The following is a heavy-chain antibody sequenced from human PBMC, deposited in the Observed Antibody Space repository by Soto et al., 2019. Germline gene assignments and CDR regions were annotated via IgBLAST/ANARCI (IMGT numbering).Heavy chain of an antibody. CDR3: ARVPWAAGSSAPGAFDI. CDR1: GFTFSDHY. D-gene: IGHD6-6*01. Sequence: EVQLVESGGGLVRPGGSLRLSCAASGFTFSDHYMDWVRQAPGKGLEWVGRTRNKANSYTTEYAASVKGRFTISRDDSKNSLYLQMNSLKTEDTAVYYCARVPWAAGSSAPGAFDIWGQGTMVTVSS. CDR2: TRNKANSYTT. J-gene: IGHJ3*02. V-gene: IGHV3-72*01.